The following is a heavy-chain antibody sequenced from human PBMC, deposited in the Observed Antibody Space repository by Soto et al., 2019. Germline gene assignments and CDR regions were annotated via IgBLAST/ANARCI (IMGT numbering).Heavy chain of an antibody. CDR1: GGSISSGGYS. CDR3: ARGPPPHH. V-gene: IGHV4-30-2*01. CDR2: MYHSGNT. J-gene: IGHJ4*02. Sequence: QLQLQESGSGLVKPSQTLSLTCAVSGGSISSGGYSWSWIRQPPGKGLEWIGYMYHSGNTYYNPCINGRVTISVDWAKNQFSLTLSSVTAADTAVYYCARGPPPHHWGQGTLVTVSS.